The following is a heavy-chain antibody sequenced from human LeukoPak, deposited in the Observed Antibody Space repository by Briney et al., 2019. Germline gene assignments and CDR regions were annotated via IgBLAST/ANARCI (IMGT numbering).Heavy chain of an antibody. J-gene: IGHJ4*02. CDR2: FDVIDSET. CDR1: GSSLSELS. V-gene: IGHV1-24*01. Sequence: ASVKVSCTVSGSSLSELSLYWVRQAPGKGLEWMGGFDVIDSETFYAQKFQGRVTMTEDSSTDTAYMELRSRTSDDTALYYCAAGRPYSLLDYWGQGTLVTVSS. D-gene: IGHD5-18*01. CDR3: AAGRPYSLLDY.